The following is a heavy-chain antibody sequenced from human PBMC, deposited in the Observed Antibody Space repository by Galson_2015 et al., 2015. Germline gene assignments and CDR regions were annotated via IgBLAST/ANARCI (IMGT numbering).Heavy chain of an antibody. CDR3: AHSSVGAYYDFWSGYYTGSYFDY. Sequence: PALVKPTQTLTLTCTFSGFSLSTSGVGVGWIRQPPGKALEWLALIYWDGEKRYSPSLKSRLTITKDTSKNQVVLTMTNMDPVDTATYYCAHSSVGAYYDFWSGYYTGSYFDYWGQGTLVTVSS. CDR2: IYWDGEK. D-gene: IGHD3-3*01. J-gene: IGHJ4*02. CDR1: GFSLSTSGVG. V-gene: IGHV2-5*02.